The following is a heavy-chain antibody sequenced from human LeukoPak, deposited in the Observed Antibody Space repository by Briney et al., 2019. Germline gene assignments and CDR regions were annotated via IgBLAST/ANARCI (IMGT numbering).Heavy chain of an antibody. D-gene: IGHD6-13*01. CDR2: IIPIFGTA. Sequence: ASVKVSCKASGYTFTSYYMHWVRQAPGQGLEWMGRIIPIFGTANYAQKFQGRVTITTDESTSTAYMELSSLRSEDTAVYYCARDSGYSSSWYPKMAYYFDYWGLGTLVTVSS. CDR3: ARDSGYSSSWYPKMAYYFDY. J-gene: IGHJ4*02. V-gene: IGHV1-69*05. CDR1: GYTFTSYY.